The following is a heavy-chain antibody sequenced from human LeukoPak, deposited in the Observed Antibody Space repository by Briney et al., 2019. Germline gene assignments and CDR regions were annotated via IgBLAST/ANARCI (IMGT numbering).Heavy chain of an antibody. CDR3: ARHGKGATYFYSLDN. CDR1: GGSISNYY. J-gene: IGHJ3*02. CDR2: IYASRAT. Sequence: SETLSLTCTVSGGSISNYYWSWIRQPPGEGLEWIGYIYASRATNSNPSLKSRVTISVDKSKNQFSLKLSSVTAADTAVYYCARHGKGATYFYSLDNWGQGTVVAVSS. D-gene: IGHD4-11*01. V-gene: IGHV4-59*08.